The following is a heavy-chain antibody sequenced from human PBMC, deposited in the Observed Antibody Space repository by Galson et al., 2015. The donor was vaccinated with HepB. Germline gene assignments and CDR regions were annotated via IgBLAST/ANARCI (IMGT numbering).Heavy chain of an antibody. V-gene: IGHV1-18*04. CDR3: ARARYSSGWYYWYFDL. D-gene: IGHD6-19*01. CDR2: ISACNGNT. Sequence: SVKVSCKASGYTFTSYGISWVRQAPGQGLEWMGWISACNGNTNYAQKLQGRVTMTTDTSTSTAYMELSSLRSEDTAVYYCARARYSSGWYYWYFDLWGRGTLVTVSS. J-gene: IGHJ2*01. CDR1: GYTFTSYG.